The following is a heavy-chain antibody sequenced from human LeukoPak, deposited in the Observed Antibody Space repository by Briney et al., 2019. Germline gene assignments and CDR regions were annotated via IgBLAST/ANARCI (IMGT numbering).Heavy chain of an antibody. J-gene: IGHJ4*02. V-gene: IGHV3-48*03. Sequence: GGSLRLSCAASGFTFSSYEMNWVRQAPGKGLEWVPYISSSGSTIYYADSVKGRFTISRDNAKNSLYLQMNSLRAEDTAVYYCARDLVGGGIDYWGQGTLVTVSS. CDR3: ARDLVGGGIDY. CDR2: ISSSGSTI. D-gene: IGHD1-26*01. CDR1: GFTFSSYE.